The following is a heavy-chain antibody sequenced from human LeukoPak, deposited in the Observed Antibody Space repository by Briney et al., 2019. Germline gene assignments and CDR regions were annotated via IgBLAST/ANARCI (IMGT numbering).Heavy chain of an antibody. Sequence: ASVKVSCKASGYTFTDYYLHWVRQAPGHGLEWMGWINPKTGVTKYAQNFQGRVTMTRDTCINTAYMEVSRLRSDDTAVFYCARDLAMYSPDLDYWGQGTLVTVSS. V-gene: IGHV1-2*02. CDR3: ARDLAMYSPDLDY. J-gene: IGHJ4*02. CDR1: GYTFTDYY. D-gene: IGHD1-26*01. CDR2: INPKTGVT.